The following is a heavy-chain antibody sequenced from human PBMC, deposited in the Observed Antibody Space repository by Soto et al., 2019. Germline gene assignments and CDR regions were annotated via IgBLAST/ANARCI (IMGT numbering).Heavy chain of an antibody. CDR3: ATSYGSGSAHFDY. V-gene: IGHV1-69*02. CDR2: IIPILRMA. CDR1: GGTFISYT. J-gene: IGHJ4*02. D-gene: IGHD3-10*01. Sequence: QVQLVQSGAEVKMPGSSVKVSCTASGGTFISYTFSWVRQVPGQGLEWMGRIIPILRMADFAQKFQGRVTINADESTSTDYMKLSSLRSEDTAVYYCATSYGSGSAHFDYWGQGTLVTVS.